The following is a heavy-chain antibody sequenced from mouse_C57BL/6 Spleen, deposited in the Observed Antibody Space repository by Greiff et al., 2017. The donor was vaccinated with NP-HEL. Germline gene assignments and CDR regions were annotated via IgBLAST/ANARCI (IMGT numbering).Heavy chain of an antibody. V-gene: IGHV1-69*01. J-gene: IGHJ4*01. CDR1: GYTFTSYW. D-gene: IGHD2-2*01. CDR3: ARWMVTTEYAMDY. CDR2: IDPSDSYT. Sequence: QVQLKQPGAELVMPGASVKLSCKASGYTFTSYWMHWVKQRPGQGLEWIGEIDPSDSYTNYNQKFKGKSTLTVDKSSSTAYMQLSSLTSEDSAVYYCARWMVTTEYAMDYWGQGTSVTVSS.